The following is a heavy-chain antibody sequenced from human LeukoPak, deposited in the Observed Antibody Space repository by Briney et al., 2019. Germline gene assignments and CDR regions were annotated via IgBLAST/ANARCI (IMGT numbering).Heavy chain of an antibody. CDR3: ARWRICGSYYFDY. Sequence: SETLSLTCAVYGGSFSGYYWSWIRQPPGKGLEWIGEINHSGSTNYNPSLKSRVTISVDTSKNQFSLKLSSVTAADTAVYYCARWRICGSYYFDYWGQGTLVTVSS. CDR2: INHSGST. V-gene: IGHV4-34*01. CDR1: GGSFSGYY. J-gene: IGHJ4*02. D-gene: IGHD1-26*01.